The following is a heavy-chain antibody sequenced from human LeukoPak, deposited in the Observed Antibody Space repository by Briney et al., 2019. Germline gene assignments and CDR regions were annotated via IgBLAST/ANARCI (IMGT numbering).Heavy chain of an antibody. CDR3: ARYLSSGYPVDY. J-gene: IGHJ4*02. Sequence: SETLSLTCTVSGGSISSSSYHWGWIRQPPGKGLEWIGEINHSGSTNYNPSLKSRVTISVDTSKNQFSLKLSSVTAADTAVYYCARYLSSGYPVDYWGQGTLVTVSS. V-gene: IGHV4-39*07. CDR2: INHSGST. CDR1: GGSISSSSYH. D-gene: IGHD3-22*01.